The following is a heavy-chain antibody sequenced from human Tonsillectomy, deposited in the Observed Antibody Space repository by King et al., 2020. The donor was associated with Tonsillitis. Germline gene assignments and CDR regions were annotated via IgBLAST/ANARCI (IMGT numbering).Heavy chain of an antibody. Sequence: DVQLVESGGGLVKPGGSLRLSCAASGFTFSSYSMNWVRQAPGRGLEWVSSISRSSNYIYYADSVKGRFTISRDNAKNSLYLQMNSLRAEDTAVYYCARWEVFQYDMDVWGQGTTVTVSS. CDR3: ARWEVFQYDMDV. CDR2: ISRSSNYI. D-gene: IGHD3-10*01. CDR1: GFTFSSYS. J-gene: IGHJ6*02. V-gene: IGHV3-21*01.